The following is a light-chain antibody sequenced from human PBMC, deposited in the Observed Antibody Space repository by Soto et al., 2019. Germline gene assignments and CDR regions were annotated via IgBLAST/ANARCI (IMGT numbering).Light chain of an antibody. V-gene: IGKV1-5*03. Sequence: DIPMTQSPSTLSASVGDRVTITCRASQSIGSWLAWHQQEPGKAPKLLIYNASSLESGVPSRFSGSGSGTEFALTISSLQPDDAATYYCQQYDSYPLTCGGGTKVEIK. CDR2: NAS. CDR1: QSIGSW. J-gene: IGKJ4*01. CDR3: QQYDSYPLT.